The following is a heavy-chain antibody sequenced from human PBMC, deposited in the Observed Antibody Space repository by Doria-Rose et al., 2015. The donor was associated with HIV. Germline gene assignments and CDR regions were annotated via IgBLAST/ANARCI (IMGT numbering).Heavy chain of an antibody. CDR1: GASVSSRGYY. CDR2: TYYTGTS. Sequence: QVQLQESGPGLVKPSDTLSLTCSVSGASVSSRGYYWNWIRQVPGKGLESLGYTYYTGTSDYSPSLKSRLNMAVDTPKNQFSLKLSFVTVADTAVYYCARMGSYRELDYWGQGARGIVSA. V-gene: IGHV4-31*03. CDR3: ARMGSYRELDY. D-gene: IGHD1-1*01. J-gene: IGHJ4*02.